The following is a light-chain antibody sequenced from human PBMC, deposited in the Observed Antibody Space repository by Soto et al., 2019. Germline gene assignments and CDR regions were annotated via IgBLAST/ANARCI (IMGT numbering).Light chain of an antibody. CDR2: KAS. V-gene: IGKV1-5*03. J-gene: IGKJ1*01. CDR3: QHYSAFSVT. Sequence: DIQLTQSPSTLSAFVEDRVTITCRASQSIGDLLAWYQQKPGEAPKLLIYKASYLESGVPSRFSGSGSGTEFTLTISRLQPDDLATYYCQHYSAFSVTFGQGTKVDIK. CDR1: QSIGDL.